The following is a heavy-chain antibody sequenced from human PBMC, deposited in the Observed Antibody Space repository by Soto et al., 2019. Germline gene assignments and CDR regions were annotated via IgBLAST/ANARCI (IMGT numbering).Heavy chain of an antibody. CDR3: ARLSLVTYTWALDY. J-gene: IGHJ4*02. Sequence: PSETLSLTCAVSGDSIRGSNWWTWVRQPPGKGLEWIGEIYHSGSTNYNPSLKSRVTISVDKSKNQFSLKLSSVTAADTAFYYCARLSLVTYTWALDYWGQGTLVTVSS. V-gene: IGHV4-4*02. CDR2: IYHSGST. CDR1: GDSIRGSNW. D-gene: IGHD2-2*02.